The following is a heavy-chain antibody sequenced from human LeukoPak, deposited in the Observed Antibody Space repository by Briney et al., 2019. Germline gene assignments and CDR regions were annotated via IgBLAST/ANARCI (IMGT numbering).Heavy chain of an antibody. CDR1: GGTFSSYA. CDR2: IIPIFGTA. Sequence: SVKVSCKASGGTFSSYAISWVRQAPGQGLEWMGRIIPIFGTANYAQKFQGRVTITTDESTSTAYMELSSLRSEDTAVYYCATSPLLFPGWFDPWGQGTLVTVSS. D-gene: IGHD2-21*01. J-gene: IGHJ5*02. V-gene: IGHV1-69*05. CDR3: ATSPLLFPGWFDP.